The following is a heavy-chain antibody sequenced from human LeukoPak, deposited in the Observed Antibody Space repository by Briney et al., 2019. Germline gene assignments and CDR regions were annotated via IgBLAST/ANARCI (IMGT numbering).Heavy chain of an antibody. CDR3: ARGSKWLDY. Sequence: SETLSLTCAVYGGSFSGYYWSWIRQPPGKGLEWIGEINHSGSTNYNPSLKSRATISVDTSKNQFSLKLSSVTAADTAVYYCARGSKWLDYWGQGTLVTVSS. J-gene: IGHJ4*02. D-gene: IGHD6-19*01. CDR1: GGSFSGYY. CDR2: INHSGST. V-gene: IGHV4-34*01.